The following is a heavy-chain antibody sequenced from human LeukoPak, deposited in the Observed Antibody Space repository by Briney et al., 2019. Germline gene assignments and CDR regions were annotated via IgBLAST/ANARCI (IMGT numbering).Heavy chain of an antibody. CDR2: IKQDGSEI. CDR3: AKDQHYFESSIYYYYFDY. CDR1: GFTFSSYG. J-gene: IGHJ4*02. Sequence: GGSLRLSWAASGFTFSSYGMSWVRQAPGKGREGVANIKQDGSEIHYVGSVEGRFTISRDNAENSLYLQMNNLRAEDTAVYYCAKDQHYFESSIYYYYFDYWGQGTLVTVSS. V-gene: IGHV3-7*03. D-gene: IGHD3-22*01.